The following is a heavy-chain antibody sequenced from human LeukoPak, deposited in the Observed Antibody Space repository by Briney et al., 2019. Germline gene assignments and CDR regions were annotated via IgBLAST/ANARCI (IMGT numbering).Heavy chain of an antibody. CDR2: IYYSGST. CDR1: GDSIISTTSY. J-gene: IGHJ4*02. Sequence: PSETLSLTCTVSGDSIISTTSYWGWIRQPPGKGLEWIGSIYYSGSTYYNPSLKSRVTISVDTSENQFSLKLSSVTAADTAVYYCASGSYYGWFDYWGQGTLVTVSS. D-gene: IGHD3-10*01. CDR3: ASGSYYGWFDY. V-gene: IGHV4-39*01.